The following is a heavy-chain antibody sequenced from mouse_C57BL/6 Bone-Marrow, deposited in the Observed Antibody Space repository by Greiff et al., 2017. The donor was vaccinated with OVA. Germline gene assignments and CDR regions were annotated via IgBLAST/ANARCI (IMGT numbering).Heavy chain of an antibody. Sequence: EVKLQESGGGLVQPGGSLKLSCAASGFTFSDYYMYWVRQTPEKRLEWVAYISNGGGSTYYPDTVKGRFTISRDNAKNTLYLQMSRLKSEDTAMYYCARRGFPFYAMDYWGQGTSVTVSS. J-gene: IGHJ4*01. CDR1: GFTFSDYY. CDR2: ISNGGGST. CDR3: ARRGFPFYAMDY. V-gene: IGHV5-12*01.